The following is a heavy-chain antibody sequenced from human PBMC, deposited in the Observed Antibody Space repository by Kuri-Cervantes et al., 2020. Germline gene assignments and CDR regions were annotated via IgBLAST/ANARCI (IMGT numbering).Heavy chain of an antibody. CDR1: GYTFTKYG. V-gene: IGHV1-18*01. CDR3: VRGVRSGQPLGDY. Sequence: ASVKVSCKASGYTFTKYGISWVRQAPGQGLEWMGWISAFNGNTDYAQELQGRVTMTTDTSTSTAYMELRSLRSDDTAVYYCVRGVRSGQPLGDYWGQGTLVTVSS. CDR2: ISAFNGNT. J-gene: IGHJ4*02. D-gene: IGHD3-10*01.